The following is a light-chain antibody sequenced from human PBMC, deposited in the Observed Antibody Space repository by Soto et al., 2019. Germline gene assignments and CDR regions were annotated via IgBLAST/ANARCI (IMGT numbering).Light chain of an antibody. Sequence: QSVLTQPASVSGSPGQSITISCTGTSSDVGGYSYVSWYQQNPGKAPKLMIYEVSNRPSGVSNRFSGSKSGNTASLTISGLQAEDEADYYCTSYRSTSTRYVFGTGTKLTVL. J-gene: IGLJ1*01. CDR3: TSYRSTSTRYV. V-gene: IGLV2-14*01. CDR1: SSDVGGYSY. CDR2: EVS.